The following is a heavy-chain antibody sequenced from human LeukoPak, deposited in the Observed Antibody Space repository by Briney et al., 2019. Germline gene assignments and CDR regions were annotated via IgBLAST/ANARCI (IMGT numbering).Heavy chain of an antibody. CDR1: GFTFSGYY. Sequence: PGGSLRLSCAASGFTFSGYYMSWIRQAPGKGLEWVSYISSTGSSTNQADSVKGRFTISRDNAKNSLYLQMNSLRAEDTAVYYCARVTMIVGEFDYWGQGTLVTVSS. CDR3: ARVTMIVGEFDY. V-gene: IGHV3-11*06. D-gene: IGHD3-22*01. J-gene: IGHJ4*02. CDR2: ISSTGSST.